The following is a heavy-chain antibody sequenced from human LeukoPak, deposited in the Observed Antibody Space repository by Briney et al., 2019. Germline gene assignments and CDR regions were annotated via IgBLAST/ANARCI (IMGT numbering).Heavy chain of an antibody. Sequence: GGSLRLSCAASGFTFNSYAMSWVRQAPGKGLEWVSAISPSGGSTYYADSVKGRFTISRDNSKNTLYLQMSSLRAEDTAVYYCAKDGREQQLVSYWGQGTLVTVSS. CDR2: ISPSGGST. J-gene: IGHJ4*02. V-gene: IGHV3-23*01. D-gene: IGHD6-13*01. CDR1: GFTFNSYA. CDR3: AKDGREQQLVSY.